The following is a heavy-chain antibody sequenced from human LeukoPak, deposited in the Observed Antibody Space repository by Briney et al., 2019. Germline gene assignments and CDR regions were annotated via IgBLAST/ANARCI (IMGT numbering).Heavy chain of an antibody. D-gene: IGHD5-18*01. CDR3: ARHGGYTNGYELKNYYQYYVDV. J-gene: IGHJ6*03. CDR1: GGTFSKYA. V-gene: IGHV1-69*01. CDR2: IIPIFRTT. Sequence: SLKSSCKASGGTFSKYAFSWVRHAPRQGHERMGGIIPIFRTTKYAQKFQGRVTITADESTTTAYMELSSLRSEDTALYYCARHGGYTNGYELKNYYQYYVDVWGKGTTLTVSS.